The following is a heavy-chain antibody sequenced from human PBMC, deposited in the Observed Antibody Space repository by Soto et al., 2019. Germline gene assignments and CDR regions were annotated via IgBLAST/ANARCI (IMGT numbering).Heavy chain of an antibody. J-gene: IGHJ5*02. CDR1: GFTFSAYD. D-gene: IGHD2-8*02. CDR3: ARQASYWHGGGGWFDP. Sequence: VQLVESGGGLVQPGGSLRLSCAASGFTFSAYDMHWVRQATGKGLEWVSAIGTQHDTYYPDSVKGRFTTSRENAKNSMYLQRNSLGAGDTAVYYCARQASYWHGGGGWFDPWGQGTLVTVSS. CDR2: IGTQHDT. V-gene: IGHV3-13*01.